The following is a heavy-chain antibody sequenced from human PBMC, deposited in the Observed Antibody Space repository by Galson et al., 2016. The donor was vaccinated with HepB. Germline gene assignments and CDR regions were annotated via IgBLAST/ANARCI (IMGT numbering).Heavy chain of an antibody. CDR1: GFSLETTAMC. V-gene: IGHV2-70*11. CDR2: IDWDDGK. J-gene: IGHJ6*02. D-gene: IGHD1-26*01. CDR3: ARMGFIVSPSRHYFYGMDV. Sequence: PALVKPTQTLTLTCTFSGFSLETTAMCVSWIRQSPGKAPEWLARIDWDDGKYYKSSPKSRLTISKDTSINQVVLTMSNMDFLDTATYFCARMGFIVSPSRHYFYGMDVWGQGTTVSVSS.